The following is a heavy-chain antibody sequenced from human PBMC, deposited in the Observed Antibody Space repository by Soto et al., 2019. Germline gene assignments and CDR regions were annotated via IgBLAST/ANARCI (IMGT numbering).Heavy chain of an antibody. CDR3: ATVQGAYYDNPLL. V-gene: IGHV1-69*13. D-gene: IGHD3-22*01. CDR1: GGTFSSYA. Sequence: SVKVSCKASGGTFSSYAISWVRQAPGQGLEWMGGIIPIFGTANYARKFQGRGTITADESTSTAYTELSSLRSEDTAVYYCATVQGAYYDNPLLWGQATLVTVSS. CDR2: IIPIFGTA. J-gene: IGHJ4*02.